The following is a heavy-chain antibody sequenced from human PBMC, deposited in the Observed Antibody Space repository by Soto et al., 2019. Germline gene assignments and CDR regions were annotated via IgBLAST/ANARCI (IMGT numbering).Heavy chain of an antibody. CDR3: AKADPYYYDSSGYPNFDY. V-gene: IGHV3-23*01. CDR1: GFTFSSYA. J-gene: IGHJ4*02. Sequence: EVQLLESGGGLVQPGGSLRLSCAASGFTFSSYAMSWVRQAPGKGLEWVSAISGSGGSTYYADSVKGRFTISRDNSKNTLYLQMNSLRAEDTAVYYCAKADPYYYDSSGYPNFDYWGQGTLVTVSS. CDR2: ISGSGGST. D-gene: IGHD3-22*01.